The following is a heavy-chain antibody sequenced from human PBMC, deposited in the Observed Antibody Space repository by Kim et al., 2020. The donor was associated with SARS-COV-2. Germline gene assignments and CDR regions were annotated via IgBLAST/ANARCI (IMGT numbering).Heavy chain of an antibody. Sequence: ASVKVSCKASGYTFISYDITWVRQAPGQGLERMGWISPYNGNTNYAQKLQDRVTMTTDTSTSTAYMELRSLRSDDTAVYYCARVRDGYFDDWGQGTLVTVSS. CDR3: ARVRDGYFDD. CDR1: GYTFISYD. J-gene: IGHJ4*02. V-gene: IGHV1-18*01. CDR2: ISPYNGNT.